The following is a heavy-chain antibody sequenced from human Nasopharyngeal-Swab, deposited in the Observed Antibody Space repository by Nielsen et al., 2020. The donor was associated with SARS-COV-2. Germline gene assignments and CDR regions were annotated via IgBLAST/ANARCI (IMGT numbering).Heavy chain of an antibody. Sequence: ASVKVSCKASCYTFITSAIHWVRQAPGQRLEGMGWINVGDDSTKYSQKFQDRVTFTRDTSANTSYMELRSLTSQDTAVYYCAKVRSYYDSSGYSMLFDYWGQGTLVTVSS. CDR1: CYTFITSA. V-gene: IGHV1-3*01. D-gene: IGHD3-22*01. CDR2: INVGDDST. J-gene: IGHJ4*02. CDR3: AKVRSYYDSSGYSMLFDY.